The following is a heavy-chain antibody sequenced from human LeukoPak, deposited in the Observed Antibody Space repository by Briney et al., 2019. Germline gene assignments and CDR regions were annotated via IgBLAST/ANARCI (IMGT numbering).Heavy chain of an antibody. J-gene: IGHJ6*03. CDR1: GYTFTNYG. D-gene: IGHD5-12*01. Sequence: GASEKVSCKASGYTFTNYGISWVRQAPGQGLEWMGWISAYNGNTKYAQKLQGRVTMTTDTSTSTAYMELRSLRSDDTAVYYCARPQVGQGGSGYLYYYYYMDVWGKGTTVTVSS. V-gene: IGHV1-18*01. CDR3: ARPQVGQGGSGYLYYYYYMDV. CDR2: ISAYNGNT.